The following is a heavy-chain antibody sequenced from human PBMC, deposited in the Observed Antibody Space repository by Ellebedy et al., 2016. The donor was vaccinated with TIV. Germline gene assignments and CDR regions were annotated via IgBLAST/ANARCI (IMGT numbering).Heavy chain of an antibody. Sequence: AASVKASCKASGGTFSSYAINWVRQAPGQGLEWMGRIIPILNIANYAQKFQGRVTITADKSTSTAYMELSSLRSEDTAVYYCARDVAAAGSGYWGQGTLVTVSS. J-gene: IGHJ4*02. CDR3: ARDVAAAGSGY. CDR1: GGTFSSYA. D-gene: IGHD6-13*01. V-gene: IGHV1-69*04. CDR2: IIPILNIA.